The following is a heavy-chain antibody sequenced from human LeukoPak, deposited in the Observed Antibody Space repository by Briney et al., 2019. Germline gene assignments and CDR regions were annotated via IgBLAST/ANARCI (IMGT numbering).Heavy chain of an antibody. D-gene: IGHD6-6*01. CDR2: IYNDGSTT. CDR3: TRESGSSRFFDY. V-gene: IGHV3-74*01. CDR1: GFTFSDHW. J-gene: IGHJ4*02. Sequence: GGSLRLSCAASGFTFSDHWIHWVRQAPGKGLVWVSRIYNDGSTTTYADSVKGRFTISRDNAKNTLFLQMNSLRAEDTAVYYCTRESGSSRFFDYWGQGTLVTVSS.